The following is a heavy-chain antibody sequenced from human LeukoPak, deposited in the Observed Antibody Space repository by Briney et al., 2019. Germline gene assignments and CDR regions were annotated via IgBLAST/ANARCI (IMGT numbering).Heavy chain of an antibody. V-gene: IGHV4-39*07. J-gene: IGHJ3*02. CDR3: ARSGPPAGRPDAFDI. CDR1: GGPIFSSSYY. Sequence: SETLSLTCTVSGGPIFSSSYYWGWIRQPPEKGLECIGTTYYSGRTYHNPSLNNRVTISLDTSRNRLSLKLSSVTAADTAVYYCARSGPPAGRPDAFDIWGQGTMATVSS. D-gene: IGHD2-2*01. CDR2: TYYSGRT.